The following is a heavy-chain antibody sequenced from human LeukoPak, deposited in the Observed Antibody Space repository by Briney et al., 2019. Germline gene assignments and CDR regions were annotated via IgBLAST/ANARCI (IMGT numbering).Heavy chain of an antibody. V-gene: IGHV3-30*03. CDR2: ISYDGSNK. Sequence: TGGSLRLSCAASGFTFSSYGMHWVRQAPGRGLEWVAVISYDGSNKYYADSVKGRFTISRDNARNSLFLQMNSLRADDTAIYYCARAGEMRYMDAWGKGTAVTVSS. D-gene: IGHD5-24*01. J-gene: IGHJ6*03. CDR3: ARAGEMRYMDA. CDR1: GFTFSSYG.